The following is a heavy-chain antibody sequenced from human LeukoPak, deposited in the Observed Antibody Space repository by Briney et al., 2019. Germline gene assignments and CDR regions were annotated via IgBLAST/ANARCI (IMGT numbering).Heavy chain of an antibody. V-gene: IGHV4-59*01. CDR2: IYYSGST. Sequence: SETLSLTCTVSGGSISSYYRSWIRQPPGKGLEWIGYIYYSGSTNYNSSLKSRVTISVETSKNQFSLKLSSVTAADTAVYYCARGSGSYFDYWGQGTLVTVSS. J-gene: IGHJ4*02. CDR1: GGSISSYY. D-gene: IGHD3-10*01. CDR3: ARGSGSYFDY.